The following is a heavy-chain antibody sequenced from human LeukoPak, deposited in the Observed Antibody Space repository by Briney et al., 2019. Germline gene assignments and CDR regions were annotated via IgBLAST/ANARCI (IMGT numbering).Heavy chain of an antibody. CDR1: GFTFSSYS. J-gene: IGHJ4*02. CDR3: ANLPLYDSSGYYSDY. V-gene: IGHV3-30*04. D-gene: IGHD3-22*01. Sequence: PGGSLRLSCAASGFTFSSYSMHWVRQAPGKGLEWVAVISYDGSNRYYGDSVKGRFTISRDNSKNTLYLQMNSLRAEDTAVYYCANLPLYDSSGYYSDYWGQGTLVTVSS. CDR2: ISYDGSNR.